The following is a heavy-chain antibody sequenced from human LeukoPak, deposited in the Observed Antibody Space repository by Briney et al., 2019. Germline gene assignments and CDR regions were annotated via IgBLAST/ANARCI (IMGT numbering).Heavy chain of an antibody. D-gene: IGHD3-10*01. J-gene: IGHJ4*02. CDR2: IYYSGST. CDR3: AGGPFGDYFDY. V-gene: IGHV4-39*07. Sequence: SETLSLTCTVSGGSISSSSYYWGWIRQPPGKGLEWIGSIYYSGSTYYNPSLKSRVTMSVDTSKNQFSLKLSSVTAADTAVYYCAGGPFGDYFDYWGQGTLVTVSS. CDR1: GGSISSSSYY.